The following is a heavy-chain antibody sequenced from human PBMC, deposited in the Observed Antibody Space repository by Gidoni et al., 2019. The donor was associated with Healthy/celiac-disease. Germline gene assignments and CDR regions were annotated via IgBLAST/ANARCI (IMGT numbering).Heavy chain of an antibody. CDR2: IYHSGST. CDR1: GYSISSGYY. CDR3: ARSLGYYYYYGMDV. J-gene: IGHJ6*02. V-gene: IGHV4-38-2*02. Sequence: QVQLQASGPGLVKPSETLSLTCTVSGYSISSGYYWGWIRQPPGKGLEWIGSIYHSGSTYYNPSLKSRVTISVDTSKNQFSLKLSSVTAADTAVYYCARSLGYYYYYGMDVWGQGTTVTVSS.